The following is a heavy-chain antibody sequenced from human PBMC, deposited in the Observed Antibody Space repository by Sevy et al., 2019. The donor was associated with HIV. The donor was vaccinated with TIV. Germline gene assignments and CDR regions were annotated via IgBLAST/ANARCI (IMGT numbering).Heavy chain of an antibody. V-gene: IGHV4-61*01. Sequence: SETLSLTCTVSGGSVSSGSYYWSWIRQPPGKGLEWIGFIYDPGSTRYNPSLQSRVTISVDTSKNQFSLKLTSVSAADTAFYYCAREGGLVDYGMDVWGQGTTVTVSS. J-gene: IGHJ6*02. D-gene: IGHD2-15*01. CDR2: IYDPGST. CDR3: AREGGLVDYGMDV. CDR1: GGSVSSGSYY.